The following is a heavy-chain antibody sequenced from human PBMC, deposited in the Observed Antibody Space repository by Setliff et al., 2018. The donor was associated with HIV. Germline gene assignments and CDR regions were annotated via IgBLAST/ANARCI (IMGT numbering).Heavy chain of an antibody. V-gene: IGHV4-39*07. CDR2: IYYSGGT. D-gene: IGHD3-9*01. Sequence: SETLSLTCTVSGGSISSSSYYWGWIRQPPGKGLEWIGSIYYSGGTQYNPSLKSRVTISADTSKNQFSLKLNSVTAADTAVYFCARARYGTSFDPWGQGTLVTVSS. CDR3: ARARYGTSFDP. J-gene: IGHJ5*02. CDR1: GGSISSSSYY.